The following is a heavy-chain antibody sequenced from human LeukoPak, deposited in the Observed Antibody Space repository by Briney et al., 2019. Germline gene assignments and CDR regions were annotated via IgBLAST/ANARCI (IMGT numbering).Heavy chain of an antibody. CDR3: AREGCTNGVCYSGYYYYYMDV. J-gene: IGHJ6*03. CDR2: INPNSGGT. V-gene: IGHV1-2*02. CDR1: GYTFTGYY. Sequence: LRASVKVSCRASGYTFTGYYMHWVRQAPGQGLEWMGWINPNSGGTNYAQKFQGRVTMTRDTSISTAYMELSRLRSDDTAMYYCAREGCTNGVCYSGYYYYYMDVWGKGTTVTVSS. D-gene: IGHD2-8*01.